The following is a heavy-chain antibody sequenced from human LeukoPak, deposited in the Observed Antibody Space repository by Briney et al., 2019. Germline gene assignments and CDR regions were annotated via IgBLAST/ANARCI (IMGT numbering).Heavy chain of an antibody. D-gene: IGHD3-3*01. CDR1: GGSFSGYY. CDR3: ARAYYDFWSGYPYFDY. V-gene: IGHV4-34*01. CDR2: INHSGST. Sequence: SETLSLTCAVYGGSFSGYYWSWIRQPPGKGLEWIGEINHSGSTNYNPPLKSRVTISVDTSKNQFSLKLSSVTAADTAVYYCARAYYDFWSGYPYFDYWGQGTLVTVSS. J-gene: IGHJ4*02.